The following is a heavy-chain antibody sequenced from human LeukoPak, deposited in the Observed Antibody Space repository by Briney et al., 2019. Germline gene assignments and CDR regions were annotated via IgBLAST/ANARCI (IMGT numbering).Heavy chain of an antibody. V-gene: IGHV4-59*12. CDR3: ARGHYYDSSGYRKIFDY. J-gene: IGHJ4*02. CDR1: GGSISSYY. CDR2: IYYSGST. D-gene: IGHD3-22*01. Sequence: SETLSLTCTVSGGSISSYYWSWIRQPPGKGLEWIGYIYYSGSTNYNPSLKSRVTISVDTSKNQFSLKLSSVTAADMAVYYCARGHYYDSSGYRKIFDYWGQGTLVTVSS.